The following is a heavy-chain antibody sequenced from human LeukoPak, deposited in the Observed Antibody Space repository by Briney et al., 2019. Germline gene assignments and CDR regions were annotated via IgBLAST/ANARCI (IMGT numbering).Heavy chain of an antibody. Sequence: GGSLRLSCAASGFSFSSHGMHWVRQAPGKRLEWVAVIWDDGNNKRYANSVNGRFTISRDNSENTLYLQMNGLTAEDTAMYYCARDSYQDYYGRFDPWGQGTLVIVSS. CDR3: ARDSYQDYYGRFDP. D-gene: IGHD3-10*01. CDR2: IWDDGNNK. CDR1: GFSFSSHG. J-gene: IGHJ5*02. V-gene: IGHV3-33*01.